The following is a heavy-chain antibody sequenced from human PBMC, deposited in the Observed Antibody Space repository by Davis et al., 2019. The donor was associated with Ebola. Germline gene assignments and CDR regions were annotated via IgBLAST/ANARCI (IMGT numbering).Heavy chain of an antibody. J-gene: IGHJ4*02. D-gene: IGHD1-26*01. CDR2: INAGNGNT. CDR1: GYTFTNYA. V-gene: IGHV1-3*01. CDR3: ARDISSSYSFDY. Sequence: ASVKVSCKASGYTFTNYAIHWVRQAPGQRLEWMGWINAGNGNTKYSQKFQGRVTITRDTSTSTAYMELSSLRSEDTAVYYCARDISSSYSFDYWGQGTLVTVSS.